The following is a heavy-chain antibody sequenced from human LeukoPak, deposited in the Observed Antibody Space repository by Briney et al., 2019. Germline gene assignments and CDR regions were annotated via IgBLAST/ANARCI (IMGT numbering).Heavy chain of an antibody. D-gene: IGHD3-22*01. CDR1: GFTFSSYW. CDR2: INSDGSST. Sequence: PGGSLRLSCAASGFTFSSYWMHWVRQAPGKGLVWVSRINSDGSSTSYADSVKGRFTISRDNAKNTLYLQMNSLRAEDTAVYYCATLYYDSSGRFYWYSDLWGRGTLVTVSS. J-gene: IGHJ2*01. CDR3: ATLYYDSSGRFYWYSDL. V-gene: IGHV3-74*01.